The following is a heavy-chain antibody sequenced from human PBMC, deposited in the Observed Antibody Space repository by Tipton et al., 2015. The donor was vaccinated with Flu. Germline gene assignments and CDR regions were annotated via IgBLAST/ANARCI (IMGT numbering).Heavy chain of an antibody. J-gene: IGHJ6*02. CDR1: GGSMRSASDY. CDR2: IHYSGKT. V-gene: IGHV4-39*07. CDR3: ARDRIVNGFWTGYERYGMDV. D-gene: IGHD3/OR15-3a*01. Sequence: TLSLTCTVSGGSMRSASDYWGWVRQTPGKGLEWIGNIHYSGKTYYNMPLKSRVTISVDTSNNQFSLKLTSVTAADTGLYYCARDRIVNGFWTGYERYGMDVWGQGTTVTVSS.